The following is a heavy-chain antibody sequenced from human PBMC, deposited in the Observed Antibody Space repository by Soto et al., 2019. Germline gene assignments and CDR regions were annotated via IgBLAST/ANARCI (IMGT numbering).Heavy chain of an antibody. CDR3: AREPLCGGRCYDNYFDP. V-gene: IGHV1-3*01. CDR2: IYAGNGNA. Sequence: EASVKVSCKTSEYGFSRYAFHWVRQAPGQGLEWMGWIYAGNGNANYAQKSQGRVTITADKSTSTAYMELTSLRSEDTAVYYCAREPLCGGRCYDNYFDPWGQGTLVTVSS. CDR1: EYGFSRYA. D-gene: IGHD2-15*01. J-gene: IGHJ5*02.